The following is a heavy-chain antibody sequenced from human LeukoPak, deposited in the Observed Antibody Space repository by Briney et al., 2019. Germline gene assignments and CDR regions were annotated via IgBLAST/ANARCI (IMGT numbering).Heavy chain of an antibody. CDR2: IKEDGSIK. CDR3: ARDSSGWYSSAFDI. CDR1: EFTFSNNW. J-gene: IGHJ3*02. Sequence: GGSLRLSCAASEFTFSNNWMSWVRQAPGKGPEWVASIKEDGSIKYYVDSVKGRFTISRDNAKNSLYLQMNSLRAEDTAVYYCARDSSGWYSSAFDIWGQGTMVTVSS. D-gene: IGHD6-19*01. V-gene: IGHV3-7*01.